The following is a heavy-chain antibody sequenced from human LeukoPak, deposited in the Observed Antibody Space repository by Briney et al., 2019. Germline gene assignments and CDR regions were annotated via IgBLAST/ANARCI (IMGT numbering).Heavy chain of an antibody. CDR1: GYSISSGYD. Sequence: PSETLSLTCTVSGYSISSGYDWGWIRQPPGKGLEWIGSMYHSGSTNYNPSLKSRVTFSVDTSKNQFSLKLSSVTAADTALYFCARGGEYDFWSGYSPAPLDYWGQGTLVTVSS. J-gene: IGHJ4*02. V-gene: IGHV4-38-2*02. CDR3: ARGGEYDFWSGYSPAPLDY. D-gene: IGHD3-3*01. CDR2: MYHSGST.